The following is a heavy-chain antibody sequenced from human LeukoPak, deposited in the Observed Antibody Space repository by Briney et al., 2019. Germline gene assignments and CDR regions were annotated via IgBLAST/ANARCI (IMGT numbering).Heavy chain of an antibody. V-gene: IGHV4-38-2*02. CDR3: ARGVGYYDSSGYLAFDY. CDR1: GYSISSGYF. J-gene: IGHJ4*02. CDR2: IYNSGST. Sequence: PSETLSLTCTVSGYSISSGYFWGWIRQPPGKGLEWIGTIYNSGSTYYNPSLKSRATISVDTSKNQFSLKLSSVTAADTAVYYCARGVGYYDSSGYLAFDYWGQGTLVTVSS. D-gene: IGHD3-22*01.